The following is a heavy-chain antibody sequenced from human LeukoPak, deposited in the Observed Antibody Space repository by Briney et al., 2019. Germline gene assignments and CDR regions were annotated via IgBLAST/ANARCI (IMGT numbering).Heavy chain of an antibody. J-gene: IGHJ3*02. CDR2: ISWNSGSI. V-gene: IGHV3-9*01. CDR3: ARDLTMIHAFDI. D-gene: IGHD3-22*01. Sequence: GRSLRLSCAASGFTFDDYAMHWVRQAPGKGLEWVSGISWNSGSIGYADSVKGRFTISRDNAKNSLYLQMNSLRAEDTAVYYCARDLTMIHAFDIWGQGTMVTVSS. CDR1: GFTFDDYA.